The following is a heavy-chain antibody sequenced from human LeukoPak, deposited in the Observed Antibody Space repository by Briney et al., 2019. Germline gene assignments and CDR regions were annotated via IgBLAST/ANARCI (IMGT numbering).Heavy chain of an antibody. CDR2: ISGSGGTT. Sequence: PGGSLRLSCAASGFIFSRYAMGWVRQPPGKGLEWVSTISGSGGTTYYADSVKGRFTISRDSSKNTLYLQMSSLRAEDTAVYYCANDYRSGSFHDFWGQGTLVTVSS. J-gene: IGHJ4*02. CDR3: ANDYRSGSFHDF. V-gene: IGHV3-23*01. D-gene: IGHD3-10*01. CDR1: GFIFSRYA.